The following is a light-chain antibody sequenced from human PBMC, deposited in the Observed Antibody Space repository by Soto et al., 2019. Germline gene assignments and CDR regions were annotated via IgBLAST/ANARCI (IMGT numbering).Light chain of an antibody. V-gene: IGKV3-20*01. Sequence: EIVLTQSPATLSLSPGERATLSCRASQSVSDNYLAWYQQRSGQAPRLLIYGASNRATGIPDRLSGSGSGTDFTLTISRLEPEDFAVYYCQQYGSSGTFGQGTKVDIK. CDR3: QQYGSSGT. CDR1: QSVSDNY. J-gene: IGKJ1*01. CDR2: GAS.